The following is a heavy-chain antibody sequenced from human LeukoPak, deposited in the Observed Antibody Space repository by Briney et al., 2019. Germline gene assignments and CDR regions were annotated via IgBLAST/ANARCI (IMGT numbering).Heavy chain of an antibody. V-gene: IGHV3-64D*09. J-gene: IGHJ4*02. CDR1: GFTFSSYA. Sequence: GGSLRLSCSASGFTFSSYAMHWVRQAPGKGLEYVSAISSNGGSTYYADSVKGRFTISRDNSKNTLYLQMSSLRAEDTAVYYCVRDKNYYDSSGYKLWFGFDYWGQGTLVTVSS. D-gene: IGHD3-22*01. CDR2: ISSNGGST. CDR3: VRDKNYYDSSGYKLWFGFDY.